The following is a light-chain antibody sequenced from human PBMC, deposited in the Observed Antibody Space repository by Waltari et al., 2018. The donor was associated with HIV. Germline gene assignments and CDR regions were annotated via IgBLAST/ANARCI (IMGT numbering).Light chain of an antibody. V-gene: IGLV1-47*01. CDR2: RDN. CDR3: AAWDDILSGWV. J-gene: IGLJ3*02. CDR1: SANIGNT. Sequence: QSVLTQPPSASGAPGQRVTISCSGSSANIGNTVYWYQQLPGTAPKVLIYRDNQRPSGVPDRFSGSRSGTSASLDVSGLRSEDEANYICAAWDDILSGWVFGGRTKLTVL.